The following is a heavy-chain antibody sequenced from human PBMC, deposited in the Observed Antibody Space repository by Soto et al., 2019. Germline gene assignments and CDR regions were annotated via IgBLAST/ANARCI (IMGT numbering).Heavy chain of an antibody. CDR2: IKQDGSEK. J-gene: IGHJ6*02. CDR3: ARTSGRMDV. D-gene: IGHD3-10*01. V-gene: IGHV3-7*03. CDR1: GFTLSSYW. Sequence: GGSLRLSCAASGFTLSSYWMSWVRQAPGKGLEWVANIKQDGSEKYYVDSVKGRFTISRDNAKNSLYLQMNSLRAEDTAVYYCARTSGRMDVWGQGTTVTVSS.